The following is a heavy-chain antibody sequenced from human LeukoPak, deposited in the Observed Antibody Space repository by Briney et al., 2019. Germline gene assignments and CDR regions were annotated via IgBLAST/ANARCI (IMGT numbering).Heavy chain of an antibody. Sequence: SETLSLTCTVSGGSFSNDYWSWIRQAAGKKLEWIARIYTRGSTNYNPSLNSRVTISLHNTNKQFSLNLTPVPDADTPVYYCARGDKYGSGRNQHTTLDYWGQGTLVTVSS. V-gene: IGHV4-4*07. CDR2: IYTRGST. CDR3: ARGDKYGSGRNQHTTLDY. J-gene: IGHJ4*02. D-gene: IGHD3-10*01. CDR1: GGSFSNDY.